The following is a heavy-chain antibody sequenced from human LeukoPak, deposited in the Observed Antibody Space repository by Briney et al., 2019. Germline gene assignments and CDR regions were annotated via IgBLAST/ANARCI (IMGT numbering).Heavy chain of an antibody. Sequence: SVKVSCKASGGTFSSYAISWVRQAPGQGLEWMGGIIPIFGTANYAQKFQGRVTITTDDSTSTAYMELSSLRSEDTAVYYCASKYYGSGSYKLPFDYWGQGTLVTVSS. V-gene: IGHV1-69*05. CDR2: IIPIFGTA. D-gene: IGHD3-10*01. CDR3: ASKYYGSGSYKLPFDY. J-gene: IGHJ4*02. CDR1: GGTFSSYA.